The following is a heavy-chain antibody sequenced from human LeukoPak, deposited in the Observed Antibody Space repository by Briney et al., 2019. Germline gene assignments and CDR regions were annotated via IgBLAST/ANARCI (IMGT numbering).Heavy chain of an antibody. Sequence: GASVNVSCKGSGFTFTDYYINWVRQAPGQGLEWMGWINPNSGDTNYAQRFQDRVTMTSDTSITTAYIDLNLLRSDDTAVYYCARGDYYGSGKVVAAWGQGTPVTVSS. CDR1: GFTFTDYY. J-gene: IGHJ5*02. D-gene: IGHD3-10*01. V-gene: IGHV1-2*02. CDR2: INPNSGDT. CDR3: ARGDYYGSGKVVAA.